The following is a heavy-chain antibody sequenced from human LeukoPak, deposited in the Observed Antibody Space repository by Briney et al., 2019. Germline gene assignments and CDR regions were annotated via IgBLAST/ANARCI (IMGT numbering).Heavy chain of an antibody. D-gene: IGHD1-14*01. CDR2: IIPILGIA. CDR3: ASHHHYYGMDV. J-gene: IGHJ6*02. Sequence: ASVKVSCKASGGTFSSYAISWMRQAPGQGLEWMGRIIPILGIANYAQKFQGRVTITADKSTSTAYMELSSLRSEDTAVYYCASHHHYYGMDVWGQGTTVTVSS. V-gene: IGHV1-69*04. CDR1: GGTFSSYA.